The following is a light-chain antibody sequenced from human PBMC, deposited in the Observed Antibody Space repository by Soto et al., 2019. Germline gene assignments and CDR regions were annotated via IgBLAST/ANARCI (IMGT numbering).Light chain of an antibody. V-gene: IGKV1-27*01. CDR1: QGIAPY. Sequence: DLQMLQPPSSLSALVADRATITCRASQGIAPYLAWFQQKPGKVPKLLIYATSTLQSGVPSRFSGSGSGTDFTLTVTSLQPEDVGTYYCQKYNSAPLTFGGGTKV. J-gene: IGKJ4*01. CDR3: QKYNSAPLT. CDR2: ATS.